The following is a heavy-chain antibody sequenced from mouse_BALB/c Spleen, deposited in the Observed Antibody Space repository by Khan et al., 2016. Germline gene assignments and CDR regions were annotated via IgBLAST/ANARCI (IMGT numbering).Heavy chain of an antibody. V-gene: IGHV1-84*02. Sequence: QVQLQQSGPDLVKPGASVKISCKASGYTFTDYYMNWLNQKPGQGLEWLGWIYPGSGNTNYNEKFKGKATLTVDTSSSTAYMQLSSLTSEDTAVYVCAMGDYWGQGTSVTVSS. CDR2: IYPGSGNT. CDR3: AMGDY. J-gene: IGHJ4*01. CDR1: GYTFTDYY.